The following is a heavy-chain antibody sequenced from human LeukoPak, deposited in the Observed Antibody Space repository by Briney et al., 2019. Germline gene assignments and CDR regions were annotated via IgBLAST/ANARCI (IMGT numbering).Heavy chain of an antibody. CDR3: ARRYSSGWYGSYHYMDV. D-gene: IGHD6-19*01. J-gene: IGHJ6*03. CDR2: INPNSGGT. CDR1: GYTFTGHY. Sequence: ASVKVSCKASGYTFTGHYMHWVRQAPGQGLEWMGWINPNSGGTNYAQKFQGRVTMTRDTSISTAYMELSRLRSDDTAVYYCARRYSSGWYGSYHYMDVWGKGTTVTISS. V-gene: IGHV1-2*02.